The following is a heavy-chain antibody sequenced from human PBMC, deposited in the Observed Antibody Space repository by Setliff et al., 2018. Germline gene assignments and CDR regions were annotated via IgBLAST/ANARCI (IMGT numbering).Heavy chain of an antibody. Sequence: SETLSLTCTVSGGSISSYYWSWIRQPAGKGLEWIGHIYIGGSANYNPSLKSRVTMSIDTSKNQFSLKLNSVTATDTAVYYCARDLGHGGDSDYWGQGTLGTVSS. J-gene: IGHJ4*02. V-gene: IGHV4-4*07. CDR3: ARDLGHGGDSDY. D-gene: IGHD2-21*02. CDR2: IYIGGSA. CDR1: GGSISSYY.